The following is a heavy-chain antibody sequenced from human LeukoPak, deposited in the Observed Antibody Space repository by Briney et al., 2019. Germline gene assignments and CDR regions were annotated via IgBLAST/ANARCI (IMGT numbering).Heavy chain of an antibody. Sequence: ASVKVSCKASGYTFTSYGISWVRQAPGQGLEWMGWISAYNGNTSYAQKLQGRVTMTTDTSTSTAYMELRSLRSDDTAVYYCARDIVVVVAATRRAFDIWGQGTMVTVSS. CDR2: ISAYNGNT. J-gene: IGHJ3*02. D-gene: IGHD2-15*01. CDR3: ARDIVVVVAATRRAFDI. V-gene: IGHV1-18*01. CDR1: GYTFTSYG.